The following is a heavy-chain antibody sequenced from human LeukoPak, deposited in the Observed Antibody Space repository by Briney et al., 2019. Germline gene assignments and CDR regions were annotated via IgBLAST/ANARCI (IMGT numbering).Heavy chain of an antibody. D-gene: IGHD5-18*01. V-gene: IGHV1-18*01. CDR2: ISAYNGNT. Sequence: ASVKVPCKASGYTFTSYGISWVRQAPGQGLEWMGWISAYNGNTNYAQKLQGRVTMTTDTSTSTAYMELRSLRSDDTAVYYCARGSVEGIQLWFSETRGLCFDYWGQGTLVTVSS. J-gene: IGHJ4*02. CDR3: ARGSVEGIQLWFSETRGLCFDY. CDR1: GYTFTSYG.